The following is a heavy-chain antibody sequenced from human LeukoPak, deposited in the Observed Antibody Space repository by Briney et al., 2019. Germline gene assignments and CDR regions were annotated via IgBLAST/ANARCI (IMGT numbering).Heavy chain of an antibody. CDR2: INSDGSST. CDR3: ARYYGSGSYAVDY. V-gene: IGHV3-74*01. D-gene: IGHD3-10*01. Sequence: GGSLRLSCAASGFTFRSYWMHWVRQAPGKGLVWVSRINSDGSSTSYADSVKGRFTISRDDAKDTLYLQMNSLRAEDTAVYYCARYYGSGSYAVDYWGQGTLVTVSS. CDR1: GFTFRSYW. J-gene: IGHJ4*02.